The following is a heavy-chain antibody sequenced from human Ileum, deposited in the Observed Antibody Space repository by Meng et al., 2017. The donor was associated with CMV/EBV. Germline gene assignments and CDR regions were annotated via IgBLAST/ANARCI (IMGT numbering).Heavy chain of an antibody. V-gene: IGHV3-7*01. J-gene: IGHJ4*02. CDR1: GFTFNNFW. CDR3: RVGHYSDF. D-gene: IGHD3-10*01. CDR2: IKNDGSEI. Sequence: EVQLVESGGGLVQPGGSLRLSCAASGFTFNNFWMSWVRQAPGKGLEWVANIKNDGSEIYYADSVKGRFTISRDNAKNLLYLQMNSLRAEDTAVYYCRVGHYSDFWGQGTLVTVSS.